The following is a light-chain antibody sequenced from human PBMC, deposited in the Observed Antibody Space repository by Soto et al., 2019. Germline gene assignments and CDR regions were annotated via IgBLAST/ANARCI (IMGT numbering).Light chain of an antibody. V-gene: IGLV2-11*01. CDR3: CPYAGTYTWV. J-gene: IGLJ3*02. CDR2: DVS. CDR1: SSDVGAYNY. Sequence: QSALTQPRSVSGSPGQSVTISCTGTSSDVGAYNYVSWYQQYPGKAPKLMIYDVSKRPSGVPDRFSGSKSGNTASLTISGLQAEHEADYYCCPYAGTYTWVFGGGTKLTVL.